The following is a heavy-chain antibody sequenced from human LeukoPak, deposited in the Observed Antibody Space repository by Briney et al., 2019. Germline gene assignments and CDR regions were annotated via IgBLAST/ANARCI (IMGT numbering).Heavy chain of an antibody. V-gene: IGHV4-4*07. D-gene: IGHD3-9*01. CDR2: IYTSGST. CDR3: ARVGIGADYDILTGYFAPFDY. CDR1: GGSISSYY. J-gene: IGHJ4*02. Sequence: KPSETLSLTCTVSGGSISSYYWSWIRQPAGKGLEWIGRIYTSGSTNYNPSLKSRVTMSVDTSKNQFSLKLSSVTAADTAVYYCARVGIGADYDILTGYFAPFDYWGQGTLVTVSS.